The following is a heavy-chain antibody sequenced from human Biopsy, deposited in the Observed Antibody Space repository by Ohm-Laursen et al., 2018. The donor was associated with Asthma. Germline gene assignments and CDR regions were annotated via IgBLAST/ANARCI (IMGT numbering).Heavy chain of an antibody. D-gene: IGHD1-26*01. CDR2: ISYDGSNK. J-gene: IGHJ4*02. CDR1: GFSFSEFV. Sequence: SLRLSCAASGFSFSEFVMHWVRQAPGKGLEWVAVISYDGSNKYYADSVKGRFTISRDNSKNTLYLQMNSLRAEDTAVYYCAKDVGWELPQYYFDYWGQGTLVTVSS. CDR3: AKDVGWELPQYYFDY. V-gene: IGHV3-30*18.